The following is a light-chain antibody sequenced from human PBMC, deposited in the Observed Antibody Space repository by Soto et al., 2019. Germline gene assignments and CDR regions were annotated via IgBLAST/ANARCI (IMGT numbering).Light chain of an antibody. V-gene: IGKV1-27*01. CDR1: QDISNS. CDR3: QKYHSYPYT. Sequence: DIQMTQSPSSLSASIGDRATITCRTSQDISNSLAWYQQKPGKAPKLLIFAASTLQSGVPSRFSGGGSGTEFTLTISSLQPEDVATYYCQKYHSYPYTFGQGTKLEIE. J-gene: IGKJ2*01. CDR2: AAS.